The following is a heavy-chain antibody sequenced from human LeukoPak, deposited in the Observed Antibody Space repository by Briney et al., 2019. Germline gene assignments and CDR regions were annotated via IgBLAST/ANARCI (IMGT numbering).Heavy chain of an antibody. V-gene: IGHV1-69*13. CDR3: ATVDTAMGGGY. J-gene: IGHJ4*02. D-gene: IGHD5-18*01. CDR2: IIPIFGTA. Sequence: GASVKVSFKAFGGTFSIYAISWVRQAPGQGLEWMGGIIPIFGTANYAQKFQGRVTITADESTSTAYMELSSLRSEDTAVYYCATVDTAMGGGYWGQGTLVTVSS. CDR1: GGTFSIYA.